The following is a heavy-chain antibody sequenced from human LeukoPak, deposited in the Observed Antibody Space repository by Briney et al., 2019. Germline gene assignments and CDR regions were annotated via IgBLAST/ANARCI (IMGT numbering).Heavy chain of an antibody. J-gene: IGHJ4*02. V-gene: IGHV3-7*03. CDR3: ARSLPYGTTWYGRSDF. CDR1: GFPFNAYW. CDR2: IRQDGDTK. Sequence: GGSLRLSCAASGFPFNAYWMTWVRQAPGKGLEWVANIRQDGDTKYYVDSVKGRFTISRDNAMNSLHLQMNSLRAEDTAIYYCARSLPYGTTWYGRSDFWGQGTLVTVSS. D-gene: IGHD6-13*01.